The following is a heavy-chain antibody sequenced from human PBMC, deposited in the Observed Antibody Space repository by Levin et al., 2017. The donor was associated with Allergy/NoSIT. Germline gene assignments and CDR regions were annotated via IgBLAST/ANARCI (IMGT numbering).Heavy chain of an antibody. CDR2: IYWDDDK. D-gene: IGHD3-16*01. J-gene: IGHJ4*02. CDR3: ARADSGGATLDY. V-gene: IGHV2-5*02. Sequence: VSGPTLVKPTQTLTLTCTFSGFSLSTSGVGVGWIRQPPGKALEWLALIYWDDDKRYSPSLKSRLTITKDTSKNQVVLTMTNMDPGDTATDYCARADSGGATLDYWGQGTLVTVSS. CDR1: GFSLSTSGVG.